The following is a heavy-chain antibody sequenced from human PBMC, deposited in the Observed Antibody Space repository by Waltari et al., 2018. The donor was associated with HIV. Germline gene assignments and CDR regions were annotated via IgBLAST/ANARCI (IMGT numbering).Heavy chain of an antibody. J-gene: IGHJ4*02. CDR1: GFTVSSNY. V-gene: IGHV3-66*02. Sequence: EVQLVASGGGLVQPGGSLRLSCAASGFTVSSNYLSWVTQAPGKGLEWVSVIYSGCSTYYADSVKGRFTISRDNSKNTLYLQMNSLRAEDTAVYYCASTRSPYGSGSWNYWGQGTLVTVSS. D-gene: IGHD3-10*01. CDR3: ASTRSPYGSGSWNY. CDR2: IYSGCST.